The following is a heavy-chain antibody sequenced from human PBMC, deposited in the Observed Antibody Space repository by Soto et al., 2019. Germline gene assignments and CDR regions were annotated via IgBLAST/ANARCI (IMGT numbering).Heavy chain of an antibody. CDR3: ARDVFIAAAGTSWFDP. D-gene: IGHD6-13*01. CDR1: GYTFTSYG. J-gene: IGHJ5*02. Sequence: ASVKVSCKASGYTFTSYGISWVRQAPGQGLEWMGWISAYNGNTNYAQKLQGRVTMTTDTSTSTAYMELRSLRSDDTAVYYCARDVFIAAAGTSWFDPWGQGTLVTVS. CDR2: ISAYNGNT. V-gene: IGHV1-18*01.